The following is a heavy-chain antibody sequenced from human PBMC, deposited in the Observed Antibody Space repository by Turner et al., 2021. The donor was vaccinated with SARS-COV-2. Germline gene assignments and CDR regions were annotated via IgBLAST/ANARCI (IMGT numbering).Heavy chain of an antibody. CDR1: GFTFRSYE. Sequence: EVQVVESGGGLVQPGGYLRLSCAASGFTFRSYEMNWVRQAPGKGLEWVSYISSSGSTIYYADSVKGRFTISRDNAKNSLYLQMNSLRAEDTAVYYCARDQYYDSSGYYFFRASYFDLWGRGTLVTVSS. D-gene: IGHD3-22*01. V-gene: IGHV3-48*03. CDR3: ARDQYYDSSGYYFFRASYFDL. J-gene: IGHJ2*01. CDR2: ISSSGSTI.